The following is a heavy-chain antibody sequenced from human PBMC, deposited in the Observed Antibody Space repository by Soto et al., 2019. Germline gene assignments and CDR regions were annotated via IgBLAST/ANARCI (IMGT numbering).Heavy chain of an antibody. V-gene: IGHV4-39*01. Sequence: SETLSLTCTVSGGSMNYYWGWIRQPPGKGLEWIGSIYYSGSTYYGASLKSRVTVAVDTSKNQFSLKLNSVTAADTAVYYCARHLPTHPYSSWYLEGFDYWGQGTLVTVSS. J-gene: IGHJ4*02. CDR1: GGSMNYY. D-gene: IGHD6-13*01. CDR3: ARHLPTHPYSSWYLEGFDY. CDR2: IYYSGST.